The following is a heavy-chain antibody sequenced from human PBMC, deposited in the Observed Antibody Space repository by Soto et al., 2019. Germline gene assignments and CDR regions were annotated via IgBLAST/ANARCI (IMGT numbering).Heavy chain of an antibody. J-gene: IGHJ3*01. D-gene: IGHD6-19*01. CDR2: IWYDGSYT. CDR1: GFPFDRYA. CDR3: AKGRIAVAAGAFDS. V-gene: IGHV3-33*03. Sequence: QVHLAESGGGVVQPGTSLRLSCAASGFPFDRYAIHWVRQAPGKGLEWVAAIWYDGSYTYYGESVKGRFLIFRDNSKNTVFLEMNSLRAEDAAVYFCAKGRIAVAAGAFDSWGPGTRVIVSS.